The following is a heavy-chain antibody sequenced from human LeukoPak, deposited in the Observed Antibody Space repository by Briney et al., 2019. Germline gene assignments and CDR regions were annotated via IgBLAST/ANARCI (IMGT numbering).Heavy chain of an antibody. CDR2: ISYDGSNK. J-gene: IGHJ3*02. Sequence: GSLRPSCAASGFTFSSYGMHWVRQAPGKGLEWVAVISYDGSNKYYADSVKGRFTISRDNSKNTLYLQMNSLRAEDTAVYYCAKDGARDSGAFDIWGQGTMVTVSS. CDR1: GFTFSSYG. V-gene: IGHV3-30*18. D-gene: IGHD1-26*01. CDR3: AKDGARDSGAFDI.